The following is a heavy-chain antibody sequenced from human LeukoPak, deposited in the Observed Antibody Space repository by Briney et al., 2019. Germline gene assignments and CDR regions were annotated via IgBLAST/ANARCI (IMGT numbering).Heavy chain of an antibody. CDR3: TSWGDTTAEYFQR. J-gene: IGHJ1*01. CDR2: ISGSASRT. D-gene: IGHD2-21*02. Sequence: TGGSLRLSCAASGFTFSNYAMTWVRQAPGKGLEWVSGISGSASRTYYADSVRGRFTISRDISKNTLFLQMNSLRADDTAVYYCTSWGDTTAEYFQRWGQGTLVTVSS. V-gene: IGHV3-23*01. CDR1: GFTFSNYA.